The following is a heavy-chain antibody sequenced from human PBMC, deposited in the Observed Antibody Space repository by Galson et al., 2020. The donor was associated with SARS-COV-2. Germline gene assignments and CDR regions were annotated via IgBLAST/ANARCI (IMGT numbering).Heavy chain of an antibody. CDR3: ARDQSGGYSELDY. CDR2: IGSGRTI. D-gene: IGHD5-12*01. CDR1: GFTFSRYS. J-gene: IGHJ4*02. V-gene: IGHV3-48*04. Sequence: GGSLRLSCAASGFTFSRYSMNWVRQAPGKGLEWVSFIGSGRTIYYADSVKGRFTASRDNAKNSLYLQMNSLRAEDTAVYYCARDQSGGYSELDYWGQGTLVTVSS.